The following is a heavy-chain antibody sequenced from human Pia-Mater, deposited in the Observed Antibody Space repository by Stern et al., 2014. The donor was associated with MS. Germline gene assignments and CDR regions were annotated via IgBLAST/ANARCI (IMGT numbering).Heavy chain of an antibody. CDR1: GYPFTSYG. V-gene: IGHV1-18*01. Sequence: QVPLVQPGAEVKRPGASVKVSCKASGYPFTSYGINWVRQAPGQGLEWMGGISAYNGDTNYAQKLQGRVTMTTDTSTSTAYMELRSLRSDDTAVYYCARDLAGGAVAGTAPDYWGQGTLGTVSS. CDR3: ARDLAGGAVAGTAPDY. D-gene: IGHD6-19*01. CDR2: ISAYNGDT. J-gene: IGHJ4*02.